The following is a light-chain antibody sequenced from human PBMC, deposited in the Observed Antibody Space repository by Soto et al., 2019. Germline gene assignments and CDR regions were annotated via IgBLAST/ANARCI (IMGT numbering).Light chain of an antibody. Sequence: DIVMTQSPDSLAVSLGERATINCKSSQSVLYSSNNKKYLAWYQQKVGQPPKLLIYWASTRESGVPDRFSGRGSGTDFLLTIIRLVAEDVAVYNCQYSYSSPQYTFGQGTKLEIK. J-gene: IGKJ2*01. CDR1: QSVLYSSNNKKY. CDR2: WAS. CDR3: QYSYSSPQYT. V-gene: IGKV4-1*01.